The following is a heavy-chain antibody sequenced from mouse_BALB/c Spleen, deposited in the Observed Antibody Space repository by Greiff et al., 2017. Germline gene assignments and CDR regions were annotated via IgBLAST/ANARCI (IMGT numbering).Heavy chain of an antibody. J-gene: IGHJ2*01. CDR1: GFTFSSYT. V-gene: IGHV5-12-2*01. CDR3: ARRFSAAYFDY. D-gene: IGHD1-2*01. CDR2: ISNGGGST. Sequence: EVQLVESGGGLVQPGGSLKLSCAASGFTFSSYTMSWVRQTPEKRLEWVAYISNGGGSTYYPDTVKGRFTISRDNAKNTLYLQMSSLKSEDTAMYYCARRFSAAYFDYWGQGTTLTVSS.